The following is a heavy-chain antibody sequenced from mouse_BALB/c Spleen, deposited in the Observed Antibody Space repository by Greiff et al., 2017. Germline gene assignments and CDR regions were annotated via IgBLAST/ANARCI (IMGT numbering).Heavy chain of an antibody. V-gene: IGHV14-1*02. CDR2: IDPENGNT. Sequence: EVQLQQSGAELVRPGALVKLSCKASGFNIKDYYMHWVKQRPEQGLEWIGWIDPENGNTKYDPKFQGKASITADTSSNTAYLQLSSLTSEDTAVYYCARYDYGNYYAMDYWGQGTSVTVSS. J-gene: IGHJ4*01. CDR3: ARYDYGNYYAMDY. CDR1: GFNIKDYY. D-gene: IGHD1-1*01.